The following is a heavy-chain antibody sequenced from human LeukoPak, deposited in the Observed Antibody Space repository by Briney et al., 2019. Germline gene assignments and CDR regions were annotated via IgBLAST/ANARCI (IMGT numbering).Heavy chain of an antibody. D-gene: IGHD1-20*01. V-gene: IGHV3-30*02. CDR1: GFTFSSYC. CDR3: TKDSNWSSDC. Sequence: GGSLRLSRAASGFTFSSYCMHWVRQAPGKGLEWVAHIRYDGTKKYYADSVKGQFTISRDDSKNTLYLQMNSLRGEDTAVYYCTKDSNWSSDCWGQRSIVAVSS. J-gene: IGHJ4*02. CDR2: IRYDGTKK.